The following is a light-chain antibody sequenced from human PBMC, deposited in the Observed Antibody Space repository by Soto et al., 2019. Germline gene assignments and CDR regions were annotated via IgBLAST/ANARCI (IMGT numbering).Light chain of an antibody. CDR3: LQDYNYPWT. CDR1: QGIRND. Sequence: AIQMTQSPSSLSASVGDRVTITCRASQGIRNDLGWYQQKPGKAPKLLIYAASILQSGVTSRFSGSGSGTDFTLAISSLQTEDFATYYCLQDYNYPWTFGQGTKVEIK. CDR2: AAS. V-gene: IGKV1-6*01. J-gene: IGKJ1*01.